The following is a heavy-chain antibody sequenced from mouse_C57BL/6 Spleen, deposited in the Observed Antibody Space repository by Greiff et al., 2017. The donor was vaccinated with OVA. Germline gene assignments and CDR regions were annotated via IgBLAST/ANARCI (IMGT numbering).Heavy chain of an antibody. CDR2: IDPSDSDT. J-gene: IGHJ4*01. V-gene: IGHV1-52*01. CDR1: GYTFTSYW. CDR3: ARRRTAQATGWAMDD. D-gene: IGHD3-2*02. Sequence: QVQLQQPGAELVRPGSSVKLSCKASGYTFTSYWMHWVKQRPIQGLEWIGNIDPSDSDTPYNEKFKDKATLTVDKSSSTAYMQLSSLTSEDSAVYYCARRRTAQATGWAMDDWGQGTSVTVSS.